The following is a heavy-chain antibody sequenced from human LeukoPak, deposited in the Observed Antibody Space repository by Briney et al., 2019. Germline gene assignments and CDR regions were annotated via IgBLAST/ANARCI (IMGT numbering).Heavy chain of an antibody. Sequence: ASVKVSCKASGYTFTSYDINWVRQATGQGLEWMGWMNPNSGNTGYAQKFQGRVTMTRNTSISTAYMELSSLRSEDTAVYYCARDQRSSSAYYYYYYYMDVWGKGTTVTVSS. D-gene: IGHD6-6*01. V-gene: IGHV1-8*01. CDR3: ARDQRSSSAYYYYYYYMDV. CDR1: GYTFTSYD. J-gene: IGHJ6*03. CDR2: MNPNSGNT.